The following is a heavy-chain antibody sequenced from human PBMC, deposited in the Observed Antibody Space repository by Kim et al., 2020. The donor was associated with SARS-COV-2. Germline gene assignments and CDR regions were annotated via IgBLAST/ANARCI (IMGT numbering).Heavy chain of an antibody. D-gene: IGHD6-6*01. CDR2: IRSRPNTYET. J-gene: IGHJ3*01. V-gene: IGHV3-73*01. CDR3: TRVNSIADRWYDAFGV. CDR1: GFTFTGST. Sequence: GGSLRLSCTASGFTFTGSTMNWVRQASGKGLEWVGRIRSRPNTYETVYAASVQGRITIARDDSKNTAYLHMSSLNTADTSVYNCTRVNSIADRWYDAFGV.